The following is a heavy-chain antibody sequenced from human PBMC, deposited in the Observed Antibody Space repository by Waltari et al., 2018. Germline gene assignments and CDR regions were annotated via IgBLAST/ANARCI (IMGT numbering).Heavy chain of an antibody. CDR1: GFIFSNYW. CDR2: IKPDGTEK. CDR3: ARDWSGSGRGINF. V-gene: IGHV3-7*03. D-gene: IGHD3-3*01. Sequence: VESGGGLVQPGGSLRLSCAASGFIFSNYWMSWVRQAPGKGLEWVANIKPDGTEKYYLASVWGRFTISRDNTQNSLSLQMTALRDDDTGRYFCARDWSGSGRGINFWGQGVPVTVSS. J-gene: IGHJ4*02.